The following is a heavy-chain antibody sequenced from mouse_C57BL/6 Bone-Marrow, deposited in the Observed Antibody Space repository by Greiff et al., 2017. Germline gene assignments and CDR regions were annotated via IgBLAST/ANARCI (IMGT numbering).Heavy chain of an antibody. D-gene: IGHD1-1*01. Sequence: EVQLQQSGAELVRPGASVKLSCTASGFNIKDAYMHWVKQRPEQGLEWIGWIDPENGDNEYAPKFQGKATITADTSSNTAYLQLSSLTSEDTAVYYCTVTTVVATRGYGGQGTTLTVSS. J-gene: IGHJ2*01. V-gene: IGHV14-4*01. CDR2: IDPENGDN. CDR3: TVTTVVATRGY. CDR1: GFNIKDAY.